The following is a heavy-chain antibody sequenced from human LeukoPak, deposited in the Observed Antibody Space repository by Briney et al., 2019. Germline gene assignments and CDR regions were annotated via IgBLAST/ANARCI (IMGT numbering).Heavy chain of an antibody. V-gene: IGHV1-69*13. J-gene: IGHJ3*02. CDR2: IIPIFGTA. CDR3: ATDCSSTSCYILTDAFDI. Sequence: SVKVSCKASGGTFSSYAISWVRQAPGQRLEWMGGIIPIFGTANYAQKFQGRVTITADESTSTAYMELSSLRSEDTAVYYCATDCSSTSCYILTDAFDIWGQGTMVTVSS. D-gene: IGHD2-2*02. CDR1: GGTFSSYA.